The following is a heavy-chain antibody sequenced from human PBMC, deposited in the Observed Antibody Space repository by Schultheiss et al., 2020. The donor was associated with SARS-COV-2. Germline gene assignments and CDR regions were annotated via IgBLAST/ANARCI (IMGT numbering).Heavy chain of an antibody. CDR1: GYSISSGYY. J-gene: IGHJ4*02. CDR3: ARGRTEFDY. CDR2: IYHSGST. D-gene: IGHD2-2*01. Sequence: GSLRLSCAVSGYSISSGYYWGWIRQPPGKGLEWIGSIYHSGSTYYNPSLKSRVTISVDTSKNQFSLKLSSVTAADTAVYYCARGRTEFDYWGQGTLVTVSS. V-gene: IGHV4-38-2*01.